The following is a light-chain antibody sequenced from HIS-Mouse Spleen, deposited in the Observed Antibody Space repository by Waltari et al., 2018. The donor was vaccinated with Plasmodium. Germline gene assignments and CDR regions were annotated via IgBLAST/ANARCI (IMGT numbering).Light chain of an antibody. V-gene: IGLV1-44*01. CDR1: ISSIGSNT. CDR2: SNN. CDR3: AAWDDSLNGVV. Sequence: QSVLTQPPSASGTPGQRGTISCSGSISSIGSNTVNWYQQLPGTAPKLLIYSNNQRPSGVPDRFSGSKSGTSASLAISGLQSEDEADYYCAAWDDSLNGVVFAGGTKLTVL. J-gene: IGLJ2*01.